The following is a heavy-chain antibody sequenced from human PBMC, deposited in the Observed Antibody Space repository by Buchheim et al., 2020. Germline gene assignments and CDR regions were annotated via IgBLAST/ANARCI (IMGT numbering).Heavy chain of an antibody. CDR1: GFTFSSYG. Sequence: QVQLVESGGGVVQPGRSLRLSCAASGFTFSSYGMHWVRQAPGKGLEWVAVIWDDGSNKYYADSVKGRFTISRDNSKNTLYLQMNSLRAEDTAVYYCARETAYYDFWSGYYDYWGQGTL. V-gene: IGHV3-33*01. D-gene: IGHD3-3*01. CDR2: IWDDGSNK. J-gene: IGHJ4*02. CDR3: ARETAYYDFWSGYYDY.